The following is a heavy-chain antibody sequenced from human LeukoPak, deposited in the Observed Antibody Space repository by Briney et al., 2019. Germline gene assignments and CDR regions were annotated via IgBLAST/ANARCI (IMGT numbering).Heavy chain of an antibody. CDR2: ISYDGSNK. V-gene: IGHV3-30-3*01. D-gene: IGHD3-10*01. CDR1: GFTFSSYA. Sequence: GGSLRLSCAASGFTFSSYAMHWVRQAPGKGLEWVAVISYDGSNKYYADSVKGRFTISRDNSKNTLYLQMDSLRGEDTAVYYCAKQYGSGSYLSLDYWGQGTLVTVSS. J-gene: IGHJ4*02. CDR3: AKQYGSGSYLSLDY.